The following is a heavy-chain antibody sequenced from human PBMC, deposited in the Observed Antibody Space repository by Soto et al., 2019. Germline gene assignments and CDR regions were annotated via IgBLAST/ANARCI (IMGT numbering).Heavy chain of an antibody. V-gene: IGHV3-23*01. CDR3: ATDQTWGWAS. CDR2: IGGSGGGI. D-gene: IGHD7-27*01. CDR1: GSTFSNIA. J-gene: IGHJ4*02. Sequence: QTGGSLRLSCAASGSTFSNIAMIWVRQAPGKGLEWVSSIGGSGGGITYADSMKGRFTISRDNSKNTLYLQINSLRAEDTAVYYCATDQTWGWASGGQGTLVTVPS.